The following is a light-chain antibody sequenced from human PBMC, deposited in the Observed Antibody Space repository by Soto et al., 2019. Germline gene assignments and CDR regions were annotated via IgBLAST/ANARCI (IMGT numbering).Light chain of an antibody. J-gene: IGKJ5*01. CDR2: DAS. CDR3: QQRSNWPPY. V-gene: IGKV3-11*01. Sequence: ENVLTQSPGTLSLSPGERATLSCRASQSVGTYLAWYQHKPGQAPRLLIFDASKRATGIPARFSGSGSGTDFTLTISSLEPEDFAVYYCQQRSNWPPYFGQGTRLEI. CDR1: QSVGTY.